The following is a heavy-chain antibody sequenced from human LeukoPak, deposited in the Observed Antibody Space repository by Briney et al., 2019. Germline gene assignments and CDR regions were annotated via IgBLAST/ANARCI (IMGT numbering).Heavy chain of an antibody. CDR2: INSDGSYT. J-gene: IGHJ4*02. D-gene: IGHD5-12*01. CDR1: GFTFSSHW. V-gene: IGHV3-74*01. CDR3: ARDWGYSPTE. Sequence: PGGSLRLSCAASGFTFSSHWMHWVRQAPGKGLVWVSHINSDGSYTSYADSVKGRFTVSRDSAKNSLYLQMNSLRAEDTAVYYCARDWGYSPTEWGQGTLVTVSS.